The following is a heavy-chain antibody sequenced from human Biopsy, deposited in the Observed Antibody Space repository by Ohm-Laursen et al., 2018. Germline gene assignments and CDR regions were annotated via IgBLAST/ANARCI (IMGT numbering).Heavy chain of an antibody. D-gene: IGHD3-9*01. Sequence: SQTLSLTCSVSGASVKTSGYFWAWIRQRPGKGFEWIGYISYNERTHYNPSLTSRLAISFDTSNNRISLQLRSVSVADTAVYYCVREPKTGTAEAWYFDLWGRGPPVTVPS. J-gene: IGHJ2*01. CDR1: GASVKTSGYF. V-gene: IGHV4-31*03. CDR3: VREPKTGTAEAWYFDL. CDR2: ISYNERT.